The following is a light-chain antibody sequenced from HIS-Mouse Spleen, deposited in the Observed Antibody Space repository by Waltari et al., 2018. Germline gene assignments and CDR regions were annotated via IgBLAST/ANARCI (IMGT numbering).Light chain of an antibody. CDR3: YSTDSSGNHRV. CDR1: AFPKKY. Sequence: SYELTQPPSVSVSPGQTARITCSGDAFPKKYAYWYQQKSGQAPVLVIYEDSKRPSGRPEGFSGSSSGTMATLTISGAQVEDEADYYCYSTDSSGNHRVFGGGTKLTVL. CDR2: EDS. J-gene: IGLJ2*01. V-gene: IGLV3-10*01.